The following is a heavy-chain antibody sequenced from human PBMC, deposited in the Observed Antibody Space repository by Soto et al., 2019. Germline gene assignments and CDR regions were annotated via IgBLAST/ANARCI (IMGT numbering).Heavy chain of an antibody. D-gene: IGHD6-6*01. V-gene: IGHV3-23*01. Sequence: EVQLLESGGGLVQPGGSLRLSCSASGFTFSSYAMSWVRQAPGKGLEWVSAISGSGGSTYYADSVKGRFTISRDNSKNTLYLPMNCLRAEDTAVYYSFASSSSTQYHDWFDPWGQGTLVTVSS. J-gene: IGHJ5*02. CDR2: ISGSGGST. CDR1: GFTFSSYA. CDR3: FASSSSTQYHDWFDP.